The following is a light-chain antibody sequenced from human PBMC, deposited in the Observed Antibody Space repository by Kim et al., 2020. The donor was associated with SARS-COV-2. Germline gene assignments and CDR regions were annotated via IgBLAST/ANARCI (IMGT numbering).Light chain of an antibody. J-gene: IGLJ1*01. Sequence: GQSVTISGTGTSSDIGDYNYVSWYQPFLGRAPKLLIFDVTGRPSGVPDRFSGSKAGNTAFLTVSGLQPEDEAQYYCSSYAGDNTFVFGSGTKVTVL. CDR1: SSDIGDYNY. V-gene: IGLV2-8*01. CDR3: SSYAGDNTFV. CDR2: DVT.